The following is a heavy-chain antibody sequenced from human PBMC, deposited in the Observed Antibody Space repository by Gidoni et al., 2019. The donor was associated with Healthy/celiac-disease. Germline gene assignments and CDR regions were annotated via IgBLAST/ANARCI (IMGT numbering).Heavy chain of an antibody. J-gene: IGHJ6*02. CDR2: INHSGST. D-gene: IGHD3-3*01. CDR3: ARGKLRFLEWLLYYYGMDV. Sequence: QVQLQQWGAGLLKPLETLSLTCAVYGGSFSGYYWIWIRQPPGKGLEWIGEINHSGSTNYNPSRKSRVTISVDTSKNQFSLKLSSVTAADTAVYYCARGKLRFLEWLLYYYGMDVWGQGTTVTVSS. V-gene: IGHV4-34*01. CDR1: GGSFSGYY.